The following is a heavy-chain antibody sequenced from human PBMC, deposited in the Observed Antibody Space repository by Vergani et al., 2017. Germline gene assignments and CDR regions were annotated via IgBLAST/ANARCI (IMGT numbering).Heavy chain of an antibody. D-gene: IGHD2-2*01. CDR3: AREGDIVVVPAGGTTSGYMDG. CDR2: ISAYNGNT. CDR1: GYTFTSYG. Sequence: QVQLVQSGAEVKTPGASVKVSCKASGYTFTSYGISWVRQAPGQGLEWMGWISAYNGNTNYAQKLQGRVTMTTDTSTSTAYMELRSLRSADTAVYYCAREGDIVVVPAGGTTSGYMDGGGEGTTVTVYS. V-gene: IGHV1-18*01. J-gene: IGHJ6*03.